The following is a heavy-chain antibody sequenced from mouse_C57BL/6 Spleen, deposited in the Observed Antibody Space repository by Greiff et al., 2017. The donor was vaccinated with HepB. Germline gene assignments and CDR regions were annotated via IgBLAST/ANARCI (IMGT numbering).Heavy chain of an antibody. CDR1: GYTFTSYW. V-gene: IGHV1-61*01. Sequence: VQLQQSGAELVRPGSSVKLSCKASGYTFTSYWMEWVKQRPGQGLEWIGNIYPSDSETHYNQKFKDKATLTVDKSSSTAYMQLSSLTSEDSAVYYCARSLGYDGYCEVWGTGTTVTVSS. J-gene: IGHJ1*03. CDR3: ARSLGYDGYCEV. CDR2: IYPSDSET. D-gene: IGHD2-3*01.